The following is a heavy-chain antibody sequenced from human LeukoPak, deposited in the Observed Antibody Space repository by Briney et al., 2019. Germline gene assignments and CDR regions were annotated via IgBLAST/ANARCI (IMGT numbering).Heavy chain of an antibody. CDR2: FDPEDGET. V-gene: IGHV1-24*01. J-gene: IGHJ4*02. CDR3: ARDQAGIVGATRFDY. D-gene: IGHD1-26*01. Sequence: VASVKVSCKVSGYTLTELSRHWVRQAPGKGLEWMGGFDPEDGETIYAQKLQGRVTMTTDTSTSTAYMELRSLRSDDTAVYYCARDQAGIVGATRFDYWGQGTLVTVSS. CDR1: GYTLTELS.